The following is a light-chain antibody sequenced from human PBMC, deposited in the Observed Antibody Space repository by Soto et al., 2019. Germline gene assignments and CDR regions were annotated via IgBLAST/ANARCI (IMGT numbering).Light chain of an antibody. CDR2: AAS. Sequence: DIQLTQSPSFLSASVGDRVTISCRASQGISRYLTWYQQKPGKVPKLLIYAASNLQSGVPSRFSGSGSGTEFTLTISSLQPEDFETYYCQQLSSYPVTFGGGTKVDI. J-gene: IGKJ4*01. V-gene: IGKV1-9*01. CDR1: QGISRY. CDR3: QQLSSYPVT.